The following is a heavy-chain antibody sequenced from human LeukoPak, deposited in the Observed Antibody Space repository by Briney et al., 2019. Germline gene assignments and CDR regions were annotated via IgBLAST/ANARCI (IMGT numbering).Heavy chain of an antibody. CDR1: GFTFSSYG. Sequence: GGSLRLSCAASGFTFSSYGMHWVRQVPGKGLEWVAVISYDGSNKYYADSVKGRFTISRDNSKNTLYLQMNSLRAEDTAVYYCAKDYGDYSVDYWGQGTLVTVSS. CDR2: ISYDGSNK. D-gene: IGHD4-17*01. CDR3: AKDYGDYSVDY. V-gene: IGHV3-30*18. J-gene: IGHJ4*02.